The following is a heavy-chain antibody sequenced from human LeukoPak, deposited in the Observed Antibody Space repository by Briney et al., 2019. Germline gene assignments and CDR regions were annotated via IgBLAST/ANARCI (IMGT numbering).Heavy chain of an antibody. CDR2: FHYSGST. CDR3: ARGSSWSYYFDY. D-gene: IGHD6-13*01. CDR1: GDSISSYY. Sequence: SETLSLTCAVSGDSISSYYWSWIRQPPGKGLEWIGCFHYSGSTNYSPSLKSRVTISIDTSKNQFSLKVSSVTAADTAVYYCARGSSWSYYFDYWGQGTLVTVSS. J-gene: IGHJ4*02. V-gene: IGHV4-59*01.